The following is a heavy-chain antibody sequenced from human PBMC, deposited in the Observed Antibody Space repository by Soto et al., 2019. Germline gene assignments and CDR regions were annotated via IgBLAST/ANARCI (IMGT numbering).Heavy chain of an antibody. CDR2: IKQDGSEK. V-gene: IGHV3-7*05. CDR1: GFTFSSYW. Sequence: GSLRLSCAASGFTFSSYWMSWVRQAPGKGLEWVANIKQDGSEKYYVDSVKGRFTISRDNAKNSLYLQMNSLRAEDTAVYYCARDRFSEQGATFYFDYWGQGTLVTVSS. J-gene: IGHJ4*02. CDR3: ARDRFSEQGATFYFDY. D-gene: IGHD1-26*01.